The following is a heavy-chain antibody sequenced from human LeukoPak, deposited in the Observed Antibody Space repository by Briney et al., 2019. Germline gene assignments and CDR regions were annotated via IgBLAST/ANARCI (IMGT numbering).Heavy chain of an antibody. J-gene: IGHJ6*03. CDR2: IYYSGST. V-gene: IGHV4-39*07. D-gene: IGHD2-2*01. CDR3: ARGARVPAARTYYMDV. Sequence: SETLSFTCTVSGGSISSSSYYWGWIRQPPGKGLEWIGSIYYSGSTYYNPSLKSRVTISVDTSKNQFSLKLSSVTAADTAVYYCARGARVPAARTYYMDVWGKGTTVTGSS. CDR1: GGSISSSSYY.